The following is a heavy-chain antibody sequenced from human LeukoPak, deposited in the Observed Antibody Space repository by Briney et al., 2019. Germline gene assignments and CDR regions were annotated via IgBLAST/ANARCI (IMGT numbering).Heavy chain of an antibody. V-gene: IGHV3-33*01. CDR2: IWYDGSNK. CDR3: TTGEGELSSSFDY. J-gene: IGHJ4*02. CDR1: GFSFRSYG. Sequence: GGSLRLSCAGSGFSFRSYGMHWVRQAPGQGLEWVAVIWYDGSNKYYADSVKGRFTISRDNSKNTLYLQMNSLRAEDTAVYYCTTGEGELSSSFDYWGQGTLVTVSS. D-gene: IGHD3-16*02.